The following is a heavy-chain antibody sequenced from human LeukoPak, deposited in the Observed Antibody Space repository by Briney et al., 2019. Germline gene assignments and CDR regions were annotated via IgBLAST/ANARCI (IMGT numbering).Heavy chain of an antibody. V-gene: IGHV1-46*03. Sequence: ASVKVSCKASGYTFTSYYMHWVRQAPGQGLEWMGIINPSGGSTSYAQKFQGRVTMTEDTSTDTAYMELSSLRSEDTAVYYCTTTEYFQHWGQGTLVTVSS. J-gene: IGHJ1*01. CDR1: GYTFTSYY. CDR2: INPSGGST. D-gene: IGHD4-17*01. CDR3: TTTEYFQH.